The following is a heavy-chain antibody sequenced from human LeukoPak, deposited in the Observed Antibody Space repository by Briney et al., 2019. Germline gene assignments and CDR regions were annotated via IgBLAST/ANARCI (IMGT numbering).Heavy chain of an antibody. CDR3: ARSAAYSSDSRRTPDDY. D-gene: IGHD6-19*01. J-gene: IGHJ4*02. CDR2: ISSSSSYI. Sequence: GGSQRLSCAASGFTFSSYSMNWVRQAPGKGLEWVSSISSSSSYIYYADSVKGRFTISRDNAKNSLYLQMNSLRAEDTAVYYCARSAAYSSDSRRTPDDYWGQGTLVTVSS. V-gene: IGHV3-21*01. CDR1: GFTFSSYS.